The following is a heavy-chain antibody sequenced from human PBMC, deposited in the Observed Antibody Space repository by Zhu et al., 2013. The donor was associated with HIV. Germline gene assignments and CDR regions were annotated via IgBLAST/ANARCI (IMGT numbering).Heavy chain of an antibody. CDR3: TRGDPYDY. CDR1: GFAFSSYE. V-gene: IGHV3-73*01. Sequence: EVQLVESGGGLVQPGGSLRLSCAASGFAFSSYEINWVRRPSGKGLEWVGRIRSRANNYATAYAVSVKGRFTISRDDSENTAYLQMNSLKTEDTAVYYCTRGDPYDYWGQGTLVTVSS. CDR2: IRSRANNYAT. J-gene: IGHJ4*02.